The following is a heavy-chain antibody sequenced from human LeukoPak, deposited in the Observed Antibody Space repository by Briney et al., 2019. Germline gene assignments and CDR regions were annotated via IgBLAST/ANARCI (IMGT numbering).Heavy chain of an antibody. Sequence: GGSLRLSCAASGFTFSSYSMNWVRQAPGKGLEWVSSISGNNNYIYYADSLKGRFTISRDNAKNSLYLQMNSLRAEDTALYYCAKGSYGSGSYVDYWGQGTLITVSS. V-gene: IGHV3-21*04. D-gene: IGHD3-10*01. CDR3: AKGSYGSGSYVDY. CDR1: GFTFSSYS. J-gene: IGHJ4*02. CDR2: ISGNNNYI.